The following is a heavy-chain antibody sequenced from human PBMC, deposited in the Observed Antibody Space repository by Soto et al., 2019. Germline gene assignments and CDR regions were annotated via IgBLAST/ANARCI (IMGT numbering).Heavy chain of an antibody. V-gene: IGHV3-33*01. CDR2: IWYDGSNK. CDR1: GFTFSSYG. J-gene: IGHJ3*02. CDR3: ARETITSPTPGAFDI. Sequence: PGGSLRLSCAASGFTFSSYGMHWVRQAPGKGLEWVAVIWYDGSNKYYADSVKGRFTVSRDNSKNTLYLQMNSLRAEDTAVYYCARETITSPTPGAFDIWGQGTMVTVSS. D-gene: IGHD2-2*01.